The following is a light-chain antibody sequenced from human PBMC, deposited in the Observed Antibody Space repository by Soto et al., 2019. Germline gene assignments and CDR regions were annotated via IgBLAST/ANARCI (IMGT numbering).Light chain of an antibody. V-gene: IGKV1-39*01. CDR3: QQSYRAPYT. CDR2: AAS. Sequence: IQLTQSPSSLSTSVGDSVTITCRASQSISNFLNWYQHKPGKAPDFLIYAASTLFSGVPSRFRGSGSGTDFTLTITSLQPEDFATYYCQQSYRAPYTFGQGTKLEIK. J-gene: IGKJ2*01. CDR1: QSISNF.